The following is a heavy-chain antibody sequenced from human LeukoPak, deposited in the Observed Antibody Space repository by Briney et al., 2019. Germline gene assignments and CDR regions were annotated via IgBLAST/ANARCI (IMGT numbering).Heavy chain of an antibody. Sequence: SGGSLRLSCAASGFTFRSIAMTCVRQAPGKGLEWVSTIRSNGETTYNADSVKGRFTISRDNSKNTLYLQINSLRVEDTALYYCAKDKYCSGGSCYYDYWGQGTLVTVSS. CDR3: AKDKYCSGGSCYYDY. CDR2: IRSNGETT. CDR1: GFTFRSIA. J-gene: IGHJ4*02. D-gene: IGHD2-15*01. V-gene: IGHV3-23*01.